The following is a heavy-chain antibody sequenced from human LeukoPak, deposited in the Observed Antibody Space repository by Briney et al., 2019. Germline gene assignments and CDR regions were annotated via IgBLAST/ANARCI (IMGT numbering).Heavy chain of an antibody. CDR3: ARGYCSGGSCYQVDY. D-gene: IGHD2-15*01. J-gene: IGHJ4*02. CDR1: GGSFSGYY. CDR2: INHSGST. V-gene: IGHV4-34*01. Sequence: SETLSLTCAVYGGSFSGYYWSWIRQPPGKGLEWIGEINHSGSTNYNPSLKSRVTISVDTSKNQFSLKLSSVTAADTAVYYCARGYCSGGSCYQVDYWGQGTLVTVYS.